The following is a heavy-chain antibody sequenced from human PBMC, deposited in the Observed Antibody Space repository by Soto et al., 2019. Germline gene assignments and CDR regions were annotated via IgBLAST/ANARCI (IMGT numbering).Heavy chain of an antibody. Sequence: QTLSLTCAISGDSVSSNTASWNWIRQSPSRGLEWLGRTYFKSKWYNDYAVSVKSRIIINPDTSNNQFSLQLNSVTPEDTAVYFCAKGDNLGPKTGYAFDPWGQGIMVTVSS. CDR1: GDSVSSNTAS. CDR2: TYFKSKWYN. D-gene: IGHD5-12*01. CDR3: AKGDNLGPKTGYAFDP. V-gene: IGHV6-1*01. J-gene: IGHJ5*02.